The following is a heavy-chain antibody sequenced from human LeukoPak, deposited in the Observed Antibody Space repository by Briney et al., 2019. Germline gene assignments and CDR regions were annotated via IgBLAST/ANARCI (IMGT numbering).Heavy chain of an antibody. CDR1: GDSVSSNSAA. CDR2: TYYRSKWHS. Sequence: SQTLSLTCAISGDSVSSNSAAWNWIRQGTWRGLEWLGRTYYRSKWHSDYAPSVISRITISPDTSKNEFSLQLISVTPEDTAVYYCARDWTTTGTFGYWGQGTLVTVSS. J-gene: IGHJ4*02. V-gene: IGHV6-1*01. D-gene: IGHD1-1*01. CDR3: ARDWTTTGTFGY.